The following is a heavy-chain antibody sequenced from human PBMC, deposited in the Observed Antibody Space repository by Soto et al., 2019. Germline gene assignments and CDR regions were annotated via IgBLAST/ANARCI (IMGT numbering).Heavy chain of an antibody. CDR3: ARSESITIFGVVIIRGAFDI. D-gene: IGHD3-3*01. CDR1: GFTFTSSA. V-gene: IGHV1-58*01. J-gene: IGHJ3*02. CDR2: IVVGSGNT. Sequence: GASVKVSCKASGFTFTSSAVQWVRQARGQRLEWIGWIVVGSGNTNYAQKFQERVTITRDTSTSTAYMELSSLRSEDTAVYYCARSESITIFGVVIIRGAFDIWGQGTMVTVSS.